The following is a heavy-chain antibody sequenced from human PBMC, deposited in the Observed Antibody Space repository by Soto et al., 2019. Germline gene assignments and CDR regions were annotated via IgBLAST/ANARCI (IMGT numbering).Heavy chain of an antibody. CDR2: ITTYNGNT. CDR1: GYTFTSHG. Sequence: AASVKVSCKASGYTFTSHGISWVRQAPGQGLEWMGWITTYNGNTNYAQKFQGRVTMTTDTSTSTAYMELRSLRSDDSAVYYCAMSMVRGVIPLEYWGQGTLVTVSS. V-gene: IGHV1-18*01. CDR3: AMSMVRGVIPLEY. D-gene: IGHD3-10*01. J-gene: IGHJ4*02.